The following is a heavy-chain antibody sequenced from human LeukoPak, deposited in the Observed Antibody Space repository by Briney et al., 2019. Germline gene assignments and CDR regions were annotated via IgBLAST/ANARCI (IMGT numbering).Heavy chain of an antibody. V-gene: IGHV1-18*01. D-gene: IGHD3-3*01. J-gene: IGHJ6*03. CDR1: GYTFTSYG. CDR2: ISAYNGNT. CDR3: ARVAWDFWSGYPYYYYMDV. Sequence: GASVKVSCKASGYTFTSYGISWVRQAPGQGLEWMGWISAYNGNTNYAQKLQGRVTMTTDTSTSTAYMELRSLRSDDTAVYYCARVAWDFWSGYPYYYYMDVWGKGTTVTVSS.